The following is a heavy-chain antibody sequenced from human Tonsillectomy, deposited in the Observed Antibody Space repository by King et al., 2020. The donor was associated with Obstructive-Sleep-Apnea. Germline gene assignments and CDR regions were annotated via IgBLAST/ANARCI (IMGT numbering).Heavy chain of an antibody. CDR2: IYYSGST. CDR1: GGSISSYY. V-gene: IGHV4-59*01. CDR3: ARAPPIMVRGAANWFDP. J-gene: IGHJ5*02. Sequence: MQLQESGPGLVKPSETLSLTCTVSGGSISSYYWSWILQPPGKGLEWIGYIYYSGSTNYNPSLKSRVTISVDTSKNQFSLKLSSVTAADTAVYYCARAPPIMVRGAANWFDPWGQGTLVTVSS. D-gene: IGHD3-10*01.